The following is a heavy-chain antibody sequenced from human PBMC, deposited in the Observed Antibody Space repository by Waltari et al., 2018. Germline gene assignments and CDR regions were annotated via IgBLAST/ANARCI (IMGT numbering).Heavy chain of an antibody. CDR1: GYTFTFTNYD. D-gene: IGHD6-13*01. Sequence: QVQLVQSGAEVERPGASVKVSCKASGYTFTFTNYDINWVRQAAGQGLEWLGYRTPNSGATGYAQKFQGRLAITTDTSIGTAYLELGSLRSDDAAIYYCTRGGSAAGYAFDIWGQGTPVTVSA. J-gene: IGHJ3*02. CDR2: RTPNSGAT. CDR3: TRGGSAAGYAFDI. V-gene: IGHV1-8*03.